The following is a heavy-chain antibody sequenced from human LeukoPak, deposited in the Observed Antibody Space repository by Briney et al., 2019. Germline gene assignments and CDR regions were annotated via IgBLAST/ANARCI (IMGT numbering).Heavy chain of an antibody. Sequence: SETLSLTCTVSGGSISSYYWSWIRQPAGKGLEWIGRIYTSESTNYNPSLKSRVTMSVDTSKYQFSLKLNSVTAADTAVYYCARYHSGSYPYYYYYMDVWGKGTTVTVSS. CDR2: IYTSEST. J-gene: IGHJ6*03. CDR3: ARYHSGSYPYYYYYMDV. D-gene: IGHD1-26*01. V-gene: IGHV4-4*07. CDR1: GGSISSYY.